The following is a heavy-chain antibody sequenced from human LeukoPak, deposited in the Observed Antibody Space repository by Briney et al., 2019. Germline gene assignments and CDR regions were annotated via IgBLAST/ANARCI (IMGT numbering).Heavy chain of an antibody. CDR2: INPNSGGT. V-gene: IGHV1-2*02. CDR1: GSTFTAYY. D-gene: IGHD2-15*01. J-gene: IGHJ4*02. Sequence: ASVKVSCKPSGSTFTAYYLHGVDQPPGKGLGGMGWINPNSGGTNYAQKFQGRVTMTRGTSISTAYMELSRLRSDDTAVYYCARPYCSGGSCYGKYYFDYWGQGTLVTVSS. CDR3: ARPYCSGGSCYGKYYFDY.